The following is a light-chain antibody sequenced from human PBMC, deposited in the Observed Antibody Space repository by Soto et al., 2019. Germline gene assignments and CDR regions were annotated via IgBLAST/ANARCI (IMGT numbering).Light chain of an antibody. J-gene: IGKJ1*01. Sequence: DIQMTQSPSTVSASVGERVTITCRASQSISRRLAWYQQKPGKAPYLLMYDASTLHRGVPSRFSGSGFGTEFTLTIYSLQPDDFATYYCQYYSFYPTFGPGTKWISN. V-gene: IGKV1-5*01. CDR2: DAS. CDR1: QSISRR. CDR3: QYYSFYPT.